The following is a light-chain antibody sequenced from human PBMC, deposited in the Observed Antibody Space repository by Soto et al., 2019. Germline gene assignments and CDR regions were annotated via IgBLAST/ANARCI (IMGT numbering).Light chain of an antibody. CDR1: QSVSSY. J-gene: IGKJ5*01. V-gene: IGKV3-20*01. CDR3: QQYGNSPIT. Sequence: EIVLTQSPATLSLSPGERATLSCRASQSVSSYLAWHQQRPGQAPRLLIYGASTRATGVPARFSGGGSGTDFTLTISRLEPEDFAVYYCQQYGNSPITFGQGTRLENK. CDR2: GAS.